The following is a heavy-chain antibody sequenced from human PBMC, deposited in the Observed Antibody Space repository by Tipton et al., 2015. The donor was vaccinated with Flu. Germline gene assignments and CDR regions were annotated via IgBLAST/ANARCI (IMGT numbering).Heavy chain of an antibody. CDR1: GYTFTGYY. J-gene: IGHJ4*02. Sequence: QSGPEVKKPGASVKVSCKASGYTFTGYYMHWVRQAPGQGLEWMGWINPNSGGTNYAQKFQGWVTMTRDTSISTAYMELSRLRSDDTAVYYCARGNSSRLTAWPTDYWGQGTLVTVSS. V-gene: IGHV1-2*04. CDR3: ARGNSSRLTAWPTDY. CDR2: INPNSGGT. D-gene: IGHD6-13*01.